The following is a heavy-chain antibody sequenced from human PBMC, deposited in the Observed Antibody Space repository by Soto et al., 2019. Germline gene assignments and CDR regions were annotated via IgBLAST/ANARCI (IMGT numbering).Heavy chain of an antibody. CDR3: VRKVIVEVRKHDAFDI. J-gene: IGHJ3*02. V-gene: IGHV3-23*04. CDR2: VGDGGGRT. D-gene: IGHD1-26*01. CDR1: GFTFSNYG. Sequence: EVQLVESGGGLVQPGVSLRLSCEASGFTFSNYGMSWVRQGPGKGLEWVSTVGDGGGRTYYADSVKGRFTISRDNSKNMLYLQMNSLRAEDTAIYYRVRKVIVEVRKHDAFDIWGQGTMVIVSS.